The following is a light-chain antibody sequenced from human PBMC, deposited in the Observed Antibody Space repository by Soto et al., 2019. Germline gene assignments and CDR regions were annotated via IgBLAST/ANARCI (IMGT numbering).Light chain of an antibody. J-gene: IGLJ3*02. CDR3: AAWDDSLNGRGV. V-gene: IGLV1-44*01. CDR1: TSNIGNKV. Sequence: QTVVTQPPSASGTPGQRVTISCSGSTSNIGNKVVNWYQQRPGTAPKLLISTNNQRPSGVPDRFSGSKSGTSASLTITGLQSDDEADYYCAAWDDSLNGRGVFGGGTKLTVL. CDR2: TNN.